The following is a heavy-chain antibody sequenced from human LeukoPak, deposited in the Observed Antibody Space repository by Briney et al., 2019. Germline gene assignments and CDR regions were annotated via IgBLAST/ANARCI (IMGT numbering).Heavy chain of an antibody. CDR2: ISGSSGNT. Sequence: PGGSLRLSCAASRFTFRDYAMNWVRQAPGKGLKWASSISGSSGNTYYTDSVKGRFTISRDNSKSTLYLQMNSLRAEDTAVYYCAKGRGPGGIARHYIDYWGQGTLVIVSS. CDR3: AKGRGPGGIARHYIDY. D-gene: IGHD2-21*01. CDR1: RFTFRDYA. V-gene: IGHV3-23*01. J-gene: IGHJ4*02.